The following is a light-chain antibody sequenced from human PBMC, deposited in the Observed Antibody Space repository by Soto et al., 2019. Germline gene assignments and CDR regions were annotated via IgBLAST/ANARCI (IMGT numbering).Light chain of an antibody. V-gene: IGLV1-40*01. Sequence: QSVLTQPPSVSGAPGQRVTISCTGSSSNIGVGYDVHWYQHLPGTAPKLLIYGNSNRPSGVPDRFSGSKSGTSASLAITGLQAEDEADYYCQSYDSSLSGYVFGTGTKVTVL. CDR1: SSNIGVGYD. CDR2: GNS. CDR3: QSYDSSLSGYV. J-gene: IGLJ1*01.